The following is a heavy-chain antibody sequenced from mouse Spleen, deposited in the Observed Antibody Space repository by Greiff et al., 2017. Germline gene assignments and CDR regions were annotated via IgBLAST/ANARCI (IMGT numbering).Heavy chain of an antibody. Sequence: VQLKESGAELVRPGASVKLSCTASGFNIKDYYMHWVKQRPEQGLEWIGRIDPEDGDTEYAPKFQGKATMTADTSSNTAYLQLSSLTSEDTAVYYCTRDSSGYVRYFDYWGQGTTLTVSS. J-gene: IGHJ2*01. V-gene: IGHV14-1*01. D-gene: IGHD3-2*01. CDR3: TRDSSGYVRYFDY. CDR1: GFNIKDYY. CDR2: IDPEDGDT.